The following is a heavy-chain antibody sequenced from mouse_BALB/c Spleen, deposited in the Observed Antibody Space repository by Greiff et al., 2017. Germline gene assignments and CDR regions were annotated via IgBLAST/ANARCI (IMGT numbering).Heavy chain of an antibody. CDR2: ISSGGGST. Sequence: EVKLVESGGGLVKPGGSLKLSCAASGFAFSSYDMSWVRQTPEKRLEWVAYISSGGGSTYYPDTVKGRFTISRDNAKNTLYLQMSSLKSEDTAMYYCAREATVVPFAYWGQGTLVTVSA. J-gene: IGHJ3*01. V-gene: IGHV5-12-1*01. CDR1: GFAFSSYD. CDR3: AREATVVPFAY. D-gene: IGHD1-1*01.